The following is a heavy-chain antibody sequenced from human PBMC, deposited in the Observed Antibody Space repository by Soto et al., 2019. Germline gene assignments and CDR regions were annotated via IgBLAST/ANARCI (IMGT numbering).Heavy chain of an antibody. CDR3: ARGDEIVATIGLRY. CDR1: GGFI. Sequence: SETLSLTCTVSGGFIWGWIRQSPDKGLEWIGYIYNSGRYNYNPSLESRLTISIDTSKNQFSLRLASVTAADTAVYYCARGDEIVATIGLRYWGQGTLVTVSS. J-gene: IGHJ4*02. D-gene: IGHD5-12*01. CDR2: IYNSGRY. V-gene: IGHV4-59*01.